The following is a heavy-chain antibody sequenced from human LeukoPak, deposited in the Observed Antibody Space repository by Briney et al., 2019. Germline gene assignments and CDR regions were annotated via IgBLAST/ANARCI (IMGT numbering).Heavy chain of an antibody. CDR3: ARAESGGIYYFDH. D-gene: IGHD6-13*01. V-gene: IGHV3-30-3*01. CDR2: ISYDGSNK. CDR1: GFTFSSYA. J-gene: IGHJ4*02. Sequence: PGGSLRLSCAASGFTFSSYAMHWVRQAPGKGLEWVAVISYDGSNKYYADSVKGRFTISRDNSKNTLYLQMNSLRAEDTAVYYCARAESGGIYYFDHWGQGTLVTVSS.